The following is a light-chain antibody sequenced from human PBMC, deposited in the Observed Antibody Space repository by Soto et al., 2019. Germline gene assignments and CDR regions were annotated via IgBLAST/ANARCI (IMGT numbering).Light chain of an antibody. V-gene: IGLV1-40*01. CDR2: GNS. Sequence: QSVLTQPPSVSGAPGQRVTISCTGSSSNIGAGYDVHWYQQLPGTAPKLLIYGNSNRPSGVPDRFSGSKSGSSASLAITGLQDQDEADYYCQSYDDSLSGLYVFGPGTKVTVL. CDR1: SSNIGAGYD. J-gene: IGLJ1*01. CDR3: QSYDDSLSGLYV.